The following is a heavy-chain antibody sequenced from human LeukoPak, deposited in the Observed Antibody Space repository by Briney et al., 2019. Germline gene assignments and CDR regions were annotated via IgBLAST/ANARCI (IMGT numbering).Heavy chain of an antibody. D-gene: IGHD3-22*01. Sequence: GGSLRLSCAASGFTFSSYEMNWVRQAPGKGLEWVSGISGSGGATYYADSVKGRFTISRDNSKNTLYLQMNSLRAEDTAVYYCARAVGASSGYYYYWGQGTLVTVSS. CDR2: ISGSGGAT. CDR1: GFTFSSYE. V-gene: IGHV3-23*01. J-gene: IGHJ4*02. CDR3: ARAVGASSGYYYY.